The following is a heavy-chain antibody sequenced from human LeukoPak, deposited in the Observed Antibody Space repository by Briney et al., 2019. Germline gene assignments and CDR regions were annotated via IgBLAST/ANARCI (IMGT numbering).Heavy chain of an antibody. CDR3: ATQSVKKYYCYYGMDV. CDR2: FDTEDGET. D-gene: IGHD4-23*01. Sequence: ASVKVSCTVSGYTLTDISMHWVRLAPGKGHEWEGGFDTEDGETIYAQTSQGRGTMTEDTSTDTAYMERSSLTSEYTAVHYCATQSVKKYYCYYGMDVWGQGTTVTVSS. V-gene: IGHV1-24*01. J-gene: IGHJ6*02. CDR1: GYTLTDIS.